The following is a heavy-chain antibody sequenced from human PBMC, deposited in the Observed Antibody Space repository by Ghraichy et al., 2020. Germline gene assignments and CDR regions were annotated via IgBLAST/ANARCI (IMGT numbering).Heavy chain of an antibody. V-gene: IGHV3-7*01. J-gene: IGHJ2*01. CDR3: ARGWAAPGV. CDR1: GFSFSSYW. D-gene: IGHD2-15*01. Sequence: GGSMRLSCVGTGFSFSSYWMTWVRQARGKGLEWVANIKYDGKDKYYVDSVKGRFTISRDNAENSLYLQMTGLRSEDTGIYYCARGWAAPGVWGRGTLVTVSS. CDR2: IKYDGKDK.